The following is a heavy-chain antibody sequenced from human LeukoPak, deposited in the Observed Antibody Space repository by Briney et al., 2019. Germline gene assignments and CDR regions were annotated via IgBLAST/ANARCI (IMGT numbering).Heavy chain of an antibody. CDR1: GFTFSSYA. J-gene: IGHJ4*02. D-gene: IGHD3-22*01. V-gene: IGHV3-30-3*01. CDR3: ARENPDSPPETNYYDSSGYLGNYFDY. Sequence: PGGSLRLSCAASGFTFSSYAMHWVRQAPGKGLEWVAVISYDGSNKYYADSVKGRFTISRDNSKNTLYLQMNSLRAEDTAVYYCARENPDSPPETNYYDSSGYLGNYFDYWGQGTLVTVSS. CDR2: ISYDGSNK.